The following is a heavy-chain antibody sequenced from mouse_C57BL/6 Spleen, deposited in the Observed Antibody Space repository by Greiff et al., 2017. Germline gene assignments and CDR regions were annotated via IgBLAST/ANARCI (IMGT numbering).Heavy chain of an antibody. J-gene: IGHJ4*01. Sequence: VKVVESGAELVKPGASVKLSCKASGYTFTEYTIHWVKQRSGQGLEWIGWFYPGSGSIKYNEKFKDEATLTAEKSSSTVYMELSRLTSEEAAVYFCARHEDATRNYCAMDYWGQGTSVTVSS. CDR2: FYPGSGSI. V-gene: IGHV1-62-2*01. CDR1: GYTFTEYT. CDR3: ARHEDATRNYCAMDY. D-gene: IGHD1-1*01.